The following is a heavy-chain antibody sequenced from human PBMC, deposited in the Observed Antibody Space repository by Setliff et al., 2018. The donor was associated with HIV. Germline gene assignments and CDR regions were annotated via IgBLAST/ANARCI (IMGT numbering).Heavy chain of an antibody. V-gene: IGHV3-48*01. CDR3: ARGHVSSGWSPDY. CDR1: GFTFSSYS. D-gene: IGHD6-19*01. Sequence: PGGSLRLSCAASGFTFSSYSMNWVRQAPGKGMEWVSYISSSSSTIYYADSVKGRFTISRDNAKNSLYLQMNSLRAEDTAVYYCARGHVSSGWSPDYWGQGTLVTVSS. CDR2: ISSSSSTI. J-gene: IGHJ4*02.